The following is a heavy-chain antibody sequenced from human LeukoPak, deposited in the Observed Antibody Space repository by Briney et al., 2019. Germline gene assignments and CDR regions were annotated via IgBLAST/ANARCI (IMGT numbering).Heavy chain of an antibody. CDR3: ARDKSSGWYVVSY. D-gene: IGHD6-19*01. J-gene: IGHJ4*02. CDR2: ISYDGSNK. V-gene: IGHV3-30-3*01. Sequence: GRTLSLSCAASGFTFSSYALHWVRQAPGKGLEWVAVISYDGSNKYYADSVKGRFTISRDNSKNTLYLQMNSLRAEDTAVYYCARDKSSGWYVVSYWGQGTLVTVSS. CDR1: GFTFSSYA.